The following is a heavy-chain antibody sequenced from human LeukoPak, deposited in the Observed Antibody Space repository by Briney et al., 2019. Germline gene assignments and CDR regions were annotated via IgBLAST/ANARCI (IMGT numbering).Heavy chain of an antibody. V-gene: IGHV4-59*12. D-gene: IGHD3-16*02. CDR2: IYYSGST. CDR3: AREVVDGWYYFDY. Sequence: SETLSLTCTVSGGSLSPYHWGWIRQPPGKGLEWTGYIYYSGSTNYNPSLNSRVTISVDTSKNQFSLRLSSVTAADTAVYYCAREVVDGWYYFDYWGQGTLVTVSS. CDR1: GGSLSPYH. J-gene: IGHJ4*02.